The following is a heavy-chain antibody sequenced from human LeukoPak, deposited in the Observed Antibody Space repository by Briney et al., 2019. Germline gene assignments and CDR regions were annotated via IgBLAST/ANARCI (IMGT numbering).Heavy chain of an antibody. CDR2: IYWDDDK. CDR3: ARGIGGPFDY. D-gene: IGHD3-16*01. V-gene: IGHV2-5*02. J-gene: IGHJ4*02. CDR1: GFSLTTNGVG. Sequence: SGPTLVNPTQTLTLTCTFSGFSLTTNGVGVGWIRQPPGKALEWLVFIYWDDDKRYSPSLKNRLTITKDTSKNQVVLTMTNMDPLDTATYYCARGIGGPFDYWGQGTLVTVSS.